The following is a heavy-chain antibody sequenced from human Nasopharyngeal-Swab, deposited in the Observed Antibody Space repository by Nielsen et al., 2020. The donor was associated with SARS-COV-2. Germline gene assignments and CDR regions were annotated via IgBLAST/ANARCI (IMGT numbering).Heavy chain of an antibody. V-gene: IGHV4-34*01. CDR1: GGSFSGYY. J-gene: IGHJ3*02. Sequence: SETLSLTCAVYGGSFSGYYWSWIRQPPGKGLEWIGEINHSGSTNYNPSLKSRVTISVDTSKNPFSLKLSSVTAADTAVYYCALSFTEIPTPDAFDIWGQGTMVTVSS. CDR2: INHSGST. CDR3: ALSFTEIPTPDAFDI. D-gene: IGHD2-21*01.